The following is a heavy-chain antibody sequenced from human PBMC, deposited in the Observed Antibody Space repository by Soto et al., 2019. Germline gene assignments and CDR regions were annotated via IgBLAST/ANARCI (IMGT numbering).Heavy chain of an antibody. CDR1: GCSISSYY. Sequence: QVQLQESGPGLVKPSGPLSLTCTVSGCSISSYYWSWIRQPPGKGLEWIGYIYYSGSTNYNPSLTSRVSISVDTSKNQFSLKLSSVTAADTAVYYCAIGEERVAMPSCYWGQGTLVTVSS. D-gene: IGHD2-2*01. V-gene: IGHV4-59*01. CDR2: IYYSGST. J-gene: IGHJ4*02. CDR3: AIGEERVAMPSCY.